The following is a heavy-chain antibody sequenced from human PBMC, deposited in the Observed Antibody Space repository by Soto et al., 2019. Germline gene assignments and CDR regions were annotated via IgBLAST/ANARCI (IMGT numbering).Heavy chain of an antibody. CDR2: IKSKTDGGTT. V-gene: IGHV3-15*01. CDR1: GFTFSNAW. J-gene: IGHJ6*02. Sequence: PGGSLRLSCAASGFTFSNAWMSWVRQAPGKGLEWVGRIKSKTDGGTTDYAAPVKGRFTISRDDSKNTLYLQMNSLKTEDTAVYYCTTADHCSGGSCQEGDYYYGMDVWGQGTTVTVSS. CDR3: TTADHCSGGSCQEGDYYYGMDV. D-gene: IGHD2-15*01.